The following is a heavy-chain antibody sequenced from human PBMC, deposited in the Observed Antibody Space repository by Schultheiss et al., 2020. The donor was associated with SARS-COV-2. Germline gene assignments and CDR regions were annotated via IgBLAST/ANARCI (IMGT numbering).Heavy chain of an antibody. J-gene: IGHJ6*02. D-gene: IGHD1-14*01. CDR3: ARDRNHGGMDV. CDR2: IIPILGIA. CDR1: GYTFTGYY. Sequence: ASVKVSCKASGYTFTGYYMHWVRQAPGQGLEWMGRIIPILGIANYAQKFQGRVTMTTDTSTSTAYMELSRLRSDDTAVYYCARDRNHGGMDVWGQGTTVTVSS. V-gene: IGHV1-2*02.